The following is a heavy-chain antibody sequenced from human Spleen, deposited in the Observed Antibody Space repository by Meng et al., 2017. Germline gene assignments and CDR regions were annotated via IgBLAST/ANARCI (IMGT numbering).Heavy chain of an antibody. CDR3: SGHIDY. Sequence: VRLLECGGGLVKPGGSLRLSCVASGFSFTDAWMSWVRQAPGKGLEWVGRIKSNSDGGTTDYAAPVKGRFTISRDDSKNTLYLQMNSLKTEDTAVYYCSGHIDYWGQGTLVTVSS. D-gene: IGHD5-12*01. CDR1: GFSFTDAW. CDR2: IKSNSDGGTT. J-gene: IGHJ4*02. V-gene: IGHV3-15*01.